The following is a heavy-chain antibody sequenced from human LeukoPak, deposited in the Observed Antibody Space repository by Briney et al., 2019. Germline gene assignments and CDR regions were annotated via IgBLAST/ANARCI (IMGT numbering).Heavy chain of an antibody. J-gene: IGHJ6*02. CDR3: AKDLTTVTTSYYYGMDV. CDR1: GFTFSSYG. V-gene: IGHV3-30*18. CDR2: ISYDGSNK. Sequence: GRSLRLSCAASGFTFSSYGMHWVRQAPGKGLEWVAVISYDGSNKYYADSVKGRFTISRDNSKNTLYLQMNSLRAEDTAVYYCAKDLTTVTTSYYYGMDVSGQGTTVTVSS. D-gene: IGHD4-17*01.